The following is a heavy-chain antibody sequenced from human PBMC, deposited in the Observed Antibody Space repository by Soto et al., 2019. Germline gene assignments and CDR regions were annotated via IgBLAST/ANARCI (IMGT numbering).Heavy chain of an antibody. CDR2: IIPIFGTA. Sequence: VKVSSKASGGTFSSYSISSVRHSPGQGLEWMGGIIPIFGTANYAQKFQGRVTITADESTSTAYMELSSLRSEDTAVYYCARGEIRGGSYDDAFDIWGQGTMVTVSS. CDR3: ARGEIRGGSYDDAFDI. J-gene: IGHJ3*02. CDR1: GGTFSSYS. V-gene: IGHV1-69*01. D-gene: IGHD1-26*01.